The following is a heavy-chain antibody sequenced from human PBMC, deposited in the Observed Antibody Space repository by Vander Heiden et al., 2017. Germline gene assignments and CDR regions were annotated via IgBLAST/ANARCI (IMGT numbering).Heavy chain of an antibody. CDR2: IWYDGSTT. CDR3: ARDLGGYGSF. J-gene: IGHJ4*02. CDR1: GFTFSSYG. D-gene: IGHD2-21*02. Sequence: QVQLVESGGGVVQPGRSLRLSCAASGFTFSSYGMHWVRQAPGKGLEWVAVIWYDGSTTYYADSVKGRFTISRDNSKNTLYLQMNSLRAEDTAVYYCARDLGGYGSFWGQGTLVAVSS. V-gene: IGHV3-33*01.